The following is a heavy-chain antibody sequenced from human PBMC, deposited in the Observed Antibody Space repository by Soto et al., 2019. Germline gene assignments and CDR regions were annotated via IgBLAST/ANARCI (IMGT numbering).Heavy chain of an antibody. J-gene: IGHJ4*02. CDR2: ISGSGGST. V-gene: IGHV3-23*01. CDR1: GFTFSSYS. D-gene: IGHD3-22*01. CDR3: AKPPEVDYDSSGYPEGFDY. Sequence: PGGSLRLSCAASGFTFSSYSMSWVRQAPGKGLEWVSAISGSGGSTYYADSVKGRFTISRDNSKNTLYLQMNSLRAEDTAVYYCAKPPEVDYDSSGYPEGFDYWGQGTLVTVSS.